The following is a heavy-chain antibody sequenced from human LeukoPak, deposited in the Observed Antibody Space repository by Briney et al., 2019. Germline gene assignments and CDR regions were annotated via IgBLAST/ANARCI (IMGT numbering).Heavy chain of an antibody. CDR3: ARDRGQYNWNSGGFDY. CDR2: IKQDGSEK. Sequence: GGSLRLSCAASGFTFSSYWMSWARQAPGKGLEWVANIKQDGSEKYYVDSVKGRFTISRDNAKNSLYLQMNSLRAEDTAVYYCARDRGQYNWNSGGFDYWGQGTLVTVSS. V-gene: IGHV3-7*01. J-gene: IGHJ4*02. CDR1: GFTFSSYW. D-gene: IGHD1-7*01.